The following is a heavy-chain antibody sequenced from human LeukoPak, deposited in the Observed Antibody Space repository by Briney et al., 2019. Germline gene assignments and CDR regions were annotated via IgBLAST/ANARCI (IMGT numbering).Heavy chain of an antibody. V-gene: IGHV3-23*01. CDR2: ITSGGST. J-gene: IGHJ6*02. CDR3: AREPYDISGYALDV. D-gene: IGHD3-22*01. Sequence: PGGSLRLSCAASGFTFSSYAMNWVRQAPGEGLEWVSTITSGGSTYYADSVKGRFTIYRDNSKNTLYLQMNSLTAEDTAVYYRAREPYDISGYALDVWGQGTTVTVSS. CDR1: GFTFSSYA.